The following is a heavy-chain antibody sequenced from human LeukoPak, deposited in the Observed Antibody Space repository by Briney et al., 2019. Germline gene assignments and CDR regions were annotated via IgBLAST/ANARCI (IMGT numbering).Heavy chain of an antibody. CDR2: IYYSGST. CDR3: ARDYGSGSYPH. V-gene: IGHV4-39*02. D-gene: IGHD3-10*01. Sequence: SETLSLTCTVSGGSISSSSYYWGWIRQPPGKGLEWIGSIYYSGSTYYNPSLKSRVTMSVDTSKNQFSLKLSSVAAADTAVYYCARDYGSGSYPHWGQGTLVTVSS. CDR1: GGSISSSSYY. J-gene: IGHJ4*02.